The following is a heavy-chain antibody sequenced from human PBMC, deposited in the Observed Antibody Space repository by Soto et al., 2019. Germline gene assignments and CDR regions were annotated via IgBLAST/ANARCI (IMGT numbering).Heavy chain of an antibody. CDR1: GGSFSGYY. CDR2: INHSGST. J-gene: IGHJ2*01. Sequence: QVQLQQWGAGLLKPSETLSLTCAVYGGSFSGYYWSWIRQPPGKGLEWIGEINHSGSTNYNPSLKSRVPISVDASKNQFSLKLSSVTAADTAVYYCARGVRYFDLWGRGTLVTVSS. V-gene: IGHV4-34*01. CDR3: ARGVRYFDL.